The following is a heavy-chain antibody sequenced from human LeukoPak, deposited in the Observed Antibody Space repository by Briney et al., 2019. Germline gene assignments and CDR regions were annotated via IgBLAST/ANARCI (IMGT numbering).Heavy chain of an antibody. Sequence: GGSLGLFCAASGLTLSSYDMHWVRQASGKGLVWVAVISYDGSHKFYADFVKGRFNNYRDNYKNTLYLKMNSLRAEDTAVYYCAREPVVPAANYYYYYGMDVWGQGTTVTVSS. CDR3: AREPVVPAANYYYYYGMDV. CDR2: ISYDGSHK. D-gene: IGHD2-2*01. J-gene: IGHJ6*02. V-gene: IGHV3-30-3*01. CDR1: GLTLSSYD.